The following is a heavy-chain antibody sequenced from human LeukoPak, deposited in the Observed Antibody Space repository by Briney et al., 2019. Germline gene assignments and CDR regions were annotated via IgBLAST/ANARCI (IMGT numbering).Heavy chain of an antibody. CDR3: ARDRHVDTVATIPLDY. J-gene: IGHJ4*02. V-gene: IGHV3-33*01. D-gene: IGHD5-12*01. Sequence: GGSLRLSCAASGFTFSSYGMHWVRQAPGKGLEWVAVIWYDGSNKYYADSVKGRSTISRDNSKNTLYLQMNSLRAEDTAVYYCARDRHVDTVATIPLDYWGQGTLVTVSS. CDR1: GFTFSSYG. CDR2: IWYDGSNK.